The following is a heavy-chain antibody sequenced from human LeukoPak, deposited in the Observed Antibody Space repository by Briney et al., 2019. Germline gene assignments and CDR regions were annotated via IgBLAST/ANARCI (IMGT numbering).Heavy chain of an antibody. V-gene: IGHV6-1*01. J-gene: IGHJ4*02. CDR1: GDSVSSNSAA. CDR2: TYYRSKWYN. D-gene: IGHD1-7*01. CDR3: ARGGTNWNYRVDY. Sequence: SQTLSLTCAISGDSVSSNSAAWNWIRQSPSRGLEWLGRTYYRSKWYNDYAVSVKSRITINPDTSKNQFSLKLSSVTAADTAVYYCARGGTNWNYRVDYWGQGTLVTVSS.